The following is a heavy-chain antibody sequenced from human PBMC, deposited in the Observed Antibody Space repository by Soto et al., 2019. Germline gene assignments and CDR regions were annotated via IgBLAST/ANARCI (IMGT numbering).Heavy chain of an antibody. Sequence: GGSLRLSCAASGFTFSSYAMSWVRQAPGKGLEWVSAISGSGGSTYYADSVKGRFTISRDNSKNTLYLQMNSLRAEDTAVYYCAKELVPRYCSSTSCYQGLDYWGQGTLVTVSS. CDR3: AKELVPRYCSSTSCYQGLDY. CDR2: ISGSGGST. J-gene: IGHJ4*02. D-gene: IGHD2-2*01. V-gene: IGHV3-23*01. CDR1: GFTFSSYA.